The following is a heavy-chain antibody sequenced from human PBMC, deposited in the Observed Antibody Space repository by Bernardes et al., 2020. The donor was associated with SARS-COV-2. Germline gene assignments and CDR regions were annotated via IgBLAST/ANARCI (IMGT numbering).Heavy chain of an antibody. CDR3: ARGAGDWSWYFDL. D-gene: IGHD7-27*01. J-gene: IGHJ2*01. Sequence: SETLSLTCTVSGGSISSYYWSWIRQPPGKGLEWIGYIYYSGSTNYNPSLKSRVTISVDTSKNQFSLKLSSVTAADTAVYYCARGAGDWSWYFDLWGRGTLVTVSS. V-gene: IGHV4-59*01. CDR1: GGSISSYY. CDR2: IYYSGST.